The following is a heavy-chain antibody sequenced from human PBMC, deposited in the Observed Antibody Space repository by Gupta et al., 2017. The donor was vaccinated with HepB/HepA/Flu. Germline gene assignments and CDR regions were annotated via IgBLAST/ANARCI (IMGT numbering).Heavy chain of an antibody. CDR1: GFTFSSYP. J-gene: IGHJ4*02. CDR2: ISYDGSNK. V-gene: IGHV3-30-3*01. CDR3: ARDYSNYSFDY. Sequence: QVQLVESGGGVVQPGRSLRLPCAASGFTFSSYPMHWVRQAPGKGLEWVAVISYDGSNKYYADSVKGRFTISRDNSKNTLYLQMNSLRAEDTAVYYCARDYSNYSFDYWGQGTLVTVSS. D-gene: IGHD4-11*01.